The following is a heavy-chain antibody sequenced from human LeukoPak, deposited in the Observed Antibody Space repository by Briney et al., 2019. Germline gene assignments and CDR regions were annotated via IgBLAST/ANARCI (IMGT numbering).Heavy chain of an antibody. D-gene: IGHD2-15*01. CDR1: GFTFSTYG. CDR2: ISASGETT. V-gene: IGHV3-23*01. CDR3: ASRDPCSGGTCYPLAY. J-gene: IGHJ4*02. Sequence: PGGSLRLSCAASGFTFSTYGTYWVRQVPGKGLEWVSSISASGETTYYADSVKGRFTISRDNSKNTLYLQMNSLGVEDTALYYCASRDPCSGGTCYPLAYWGQGTLVTVSS.